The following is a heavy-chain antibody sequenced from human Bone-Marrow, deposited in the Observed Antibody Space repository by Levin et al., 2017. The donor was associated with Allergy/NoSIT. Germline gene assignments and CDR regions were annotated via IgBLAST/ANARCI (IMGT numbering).Heavy chain of an antibody. J-gene: IGHJ3*02. CDR1: GFTFGDYA. D-gene: IGHD2-2*01. CDR3: TRDRYCISNSCSDGAAFDS. CDR2: ITSKAYAGTP. V-gene: IGHV3-49*03. Sequence: PGESLKISCTGSGFTFGDYAVSWFRQAPGMGLEWVGLITSKAYAGTPEYGASVKGRFIISRDDSKSISYLQMNSLKAEDTALYYCTRDRYCISNSCSDGAAFDSWGQGTMVTVSS.